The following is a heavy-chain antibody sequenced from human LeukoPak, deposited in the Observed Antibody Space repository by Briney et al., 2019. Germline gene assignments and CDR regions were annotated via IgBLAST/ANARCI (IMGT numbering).Heavy chain of an antibody. J-gene: IGHJ5*02. CDR1: GGTFSSYA. Sequence: ASVKVSCKASGGTFSSYAISWVRQAPGQGLEWMGGIIPIFGTANYTQKFQGRVTITTDESTSTAYMELSSLRSEDTAVYYCARARSPSSGYLLRDHNWFDPWGQGTLVTVSS. V-gene: IGHV1-69*05. CDR3: ARARSPSSGYLLRDHNWFDP. CDR2: IIPIFGTA. D-gene: IGHD3-22*01.